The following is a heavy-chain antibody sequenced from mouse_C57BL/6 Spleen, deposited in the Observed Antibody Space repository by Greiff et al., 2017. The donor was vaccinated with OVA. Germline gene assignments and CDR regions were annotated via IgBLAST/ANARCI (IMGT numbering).Heavy chain of an antibody. Sequence: VHLVESGPGLVAPSQSLSITCTVSGFSLTSYGVHWVRQPPGKGLEWLVVIWSDGSTTYNSALKSRLSISKDNSKSQVFLKMNSLQTDDTAMYYCARHPPYSYYYAMDYWGQGTSVTVSS. CDR1: GFSLTSYG. D-gene: IGHD2-12*01. CDR2: IWSDGST. CDR3: ARHPPYSYYYAMDY. V-gene: IGHV2-6-1*01. J-gene: IGHJ4*01.